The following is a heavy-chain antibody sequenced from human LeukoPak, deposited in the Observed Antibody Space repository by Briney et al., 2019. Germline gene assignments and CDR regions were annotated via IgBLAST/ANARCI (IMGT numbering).Heavy chain of an antibody. V-gene: IGHV4-59*08. J-gene: IGHJ6*02. D-gene: IGHD3-10*01. Sequence: SETLSLTCTVSGGSISSYYWSWIRQPSGKGLEWIGYIYYSGSTNYNPSLKSRVTISVDTSKNQFSLKLSSVTAADTAVYYCARLPGYYYGSGSLEQYYYYGMDVWGQGTTVTVSS. CDR3: ARLPGYYYGSGSLEQYYYYGMDV. CDR2: IYYSGST. CDR1: GGSISSYY.